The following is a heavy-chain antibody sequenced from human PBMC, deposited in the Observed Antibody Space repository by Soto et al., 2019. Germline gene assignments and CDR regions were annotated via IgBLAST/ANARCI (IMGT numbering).Heavy chain of an antibody. CDR1: GYSFAGYW. CDR2: IDPSDSQT. V-gene: IGHV5-10-1*01. Sequence: PGESLKISCNGSGYSFAGYWITWVRQKPGKGLEWMGRIDPSDSQTYYSPSFRGHVTISVTKSITTVFLQWRSLRASDTAMYYCARQIYDSDTGPNFQYYFDSWGQGTPVTVYS. CDR3: ARQIYDSDTGPNFQYYFDS. D-gene: IGHD3-22*01. J-gene: IGHJ4*02.